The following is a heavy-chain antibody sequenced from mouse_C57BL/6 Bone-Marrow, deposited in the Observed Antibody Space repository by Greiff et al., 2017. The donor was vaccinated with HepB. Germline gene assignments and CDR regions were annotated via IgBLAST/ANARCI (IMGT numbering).Heavy chain of an antibody. V-gene: IGHV5-6*01. Sequence: EVMLVESGGDLVKPGGSLKLSCAASGFTFSSYGMSWVRQTPDKRLEWVATISSGGSYTYYPDSVKGRFTISRDNAKNTLYLQMSSLKSEDTAMYYCARPLSFAYWGQGTLVTVSA. D-gene: IGHD6-2*01. CDR2: ISSGGSYT. J-gene: IGHJ3*01. CDR3: ARPLSFAY. CDR1: GFTFSSYG.